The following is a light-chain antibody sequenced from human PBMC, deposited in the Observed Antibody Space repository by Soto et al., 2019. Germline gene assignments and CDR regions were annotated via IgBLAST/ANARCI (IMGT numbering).Light chain of an antibody. CDR1: QSVSSNF. CDR3: QQYGNSPPWT. Sequence: EIVLTQSPGTLSLSPGDRATLSCRASQSVSSNFLAWYQQKPGQAPRLLVYGASSRATGIPDRFSGRGYGTDITLTISRLEPEDFAVYYCQQYGNSPPWTFGQGTKVEIK. CDR2: GAS. V-gene: IGKV3-20*01. J-gene: IGKJ1*01.